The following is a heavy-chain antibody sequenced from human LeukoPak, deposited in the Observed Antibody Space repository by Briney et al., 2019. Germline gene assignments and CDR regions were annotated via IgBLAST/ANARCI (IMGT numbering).Heavy chain of an antibody. V-gene: IGHV3-15*01. J-gene: IGHJ4*02. CDR2: IKSKSDGGTT. D-gene: IGHD1-1*01. CDR1: GFPFTNAW. Sequence: GGSLRPSCAASGFPFTNAWMTWVRQAPGKGLEWVGRIKSKSDGGTTDYAAPVKGRFTISTDDSKNTLYLQMNSLKTEDTAVYYCTPINWKGTFDYWGQGTLVTVSS. CDR3: TPINWKGTFDY.